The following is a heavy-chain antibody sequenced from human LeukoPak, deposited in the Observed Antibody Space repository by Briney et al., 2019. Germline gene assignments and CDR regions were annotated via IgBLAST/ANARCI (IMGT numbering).Heavy chain of an antibody. D-gene: IGHD6-19*01. V-gene: IGHV1-24*01. J-gene: IGHJ6*02. Sequence: ASVKVSCKVSGYTLTELSMHWVRQAPGKGLEWMGGFDPEDGETIYAQKFQGRVTMTEDTSTDTAYMELSSLRSEDTAVYYCATIRPRGSSSSGWYGYYYYGMDVWGQGTTVTVSS. CDR2: FDPEDGET. CDR1: GYTLTELS. CDR3: ATIRPRGSSSSGWYGYYYYGMDV.